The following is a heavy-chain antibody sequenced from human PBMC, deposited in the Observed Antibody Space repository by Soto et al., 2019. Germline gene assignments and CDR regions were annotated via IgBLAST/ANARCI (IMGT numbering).Heavy chain of an antibody. J-gene: IGHJ5*02. CDR1: GGSISSGGYY. CDR3: ARECNYVDGGFDP. D-gene: IGHD4-4*01. V-gene: IGHV4-31*03. CDR2: IYYSGST. Sequence: QVQLQESGPGLVKPSQTLSLTCTVSGGSISSGGYYWSLIRHHPGKGLEWIGYIYYSGSTYYNPSLKSRVTISVDTSKNQFSLKLSSVTAADTAVYYCARECNYVDGGFDPWGQGTLVTVSS.